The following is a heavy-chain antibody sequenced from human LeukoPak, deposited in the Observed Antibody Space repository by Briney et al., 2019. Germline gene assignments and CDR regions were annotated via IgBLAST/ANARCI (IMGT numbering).Heavy chain of an antibody. J-gene: IGHJ4*02. CDR3: ARERYDYVWGSYRSSFDY. Sequence: GGSLRLSCAASGFTFSSYAMHWVRQAPGKGLEWVAVISYDGSNKYYADSVKGRFTISRDNSKNTLYLQMNSLRAEDTAVYYCARERYDYVWGSYRSSFDYWGQGTLVTVSS. CDR1: GFTFSSYA. V-gene: IGHV3-30-3*01. CDR2: ISYDGSNK. D-gene: IGHD3-16*02.